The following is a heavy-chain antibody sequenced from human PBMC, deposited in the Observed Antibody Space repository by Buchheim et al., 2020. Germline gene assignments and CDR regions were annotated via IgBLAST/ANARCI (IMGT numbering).Heavy chain of an antibody. V-gene: IGHV4-34*01. CDR2: INHSGST. Sequence: QVQLQQWGAGLLKPSETLSLTCAVYGGSFSGYYWSWIRQPPGKGLEWIGEINHSGSTNYNPSLKSRVTISVDTSKNQFSLKLSSVTAADTAVYYCARGLYDFWSGYYGVRGAVFDYWGQGTL. D-gene: IGHD3-3*01. CDR3: ARGLYDFWSGYYGVRGAVFDY. CDR1: GGSFSGYY. J-gene: IGHJ4*02.